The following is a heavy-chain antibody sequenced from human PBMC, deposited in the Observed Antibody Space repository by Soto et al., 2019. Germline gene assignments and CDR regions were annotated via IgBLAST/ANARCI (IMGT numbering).Heavy chain of an antibody. CDR3: ARRGITYSSGWSGGGNWFDP. V-gene: IGHV4-59*01. CDR1: GGSISSYY. Sequence: QMQLQESGPGLVKPSETLSLTCTVSGGSISSYYWSWIRQPPGKGLEWIGYIYYSGSTNYNPSLKSRVTISVDTSKNQFSLKLSSVTAADTAVYYCARRGITYSSGWSGGGNWFDPWGQGTLVTVSS. CDR2: IYYSGST. J-gene: IGHJ5*02. D-gene: IGHD6-19*01.